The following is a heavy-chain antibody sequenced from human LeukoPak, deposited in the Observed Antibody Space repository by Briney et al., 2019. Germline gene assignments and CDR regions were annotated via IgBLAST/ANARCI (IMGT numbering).Heavy chain of an antibody. CDR1: GFTFSDYA. Sequence: GGSLRLSCVASGFTFSDYAMNWVRQPPGKGLEWVSAISARGDKAYFADSLQGRFTISRDNSKNTVSLLMNNLRPEDTAIYYCAKEHGGVASRTPPPDYWGQGTLVTVSS. J-gene: IGHJ4*02. D-gene: IGHD2-8*01. CDR2: ISARGDKA. V-gene: IGHV3-23*01. CDR3: AKEHGGVASRTPPPDY.